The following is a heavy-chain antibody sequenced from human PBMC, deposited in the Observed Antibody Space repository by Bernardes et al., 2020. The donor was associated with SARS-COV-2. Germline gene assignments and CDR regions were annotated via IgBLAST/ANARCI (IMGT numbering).Heavy chain of an antibody. V-gene: IGHV3-15*01. D-gene: IGHD2-21*01. CDR1: GFTFSNAW. J-gene: IGHJ4*02. Sequence: GGSLRLSCTASGFTFSNAWMSWVRQAPGKGLEWVGRIKSKTEGGTTDYAAPVKGRITITRDDSKNTLYLQMNSLKTEDTAVYYCTTRIHWGQGTLVTVSS. CDR2: IKSKTEGGTT. CDR3: TTRIH.